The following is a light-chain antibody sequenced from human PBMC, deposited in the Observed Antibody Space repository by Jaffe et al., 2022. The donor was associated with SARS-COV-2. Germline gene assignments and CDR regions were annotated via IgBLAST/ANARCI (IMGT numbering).Light chain of an antibody. CDR1: SPNIGSNA. CDR3: ATWDGSLSGWV. CDR2: SDN. J-gene: IGLJ3*02. V-gene: IGLV1-44*01. Sequence: QSVLTQPPSASGTPGQRVTISCSGSSPNIGSNAVNWYLQLPGTAPRLVIYSDNQRPSGVPDRFSGSRSGTSASLAISGLQSEDEADYYCATWDGSLSGWVFGGGTKLTVL.